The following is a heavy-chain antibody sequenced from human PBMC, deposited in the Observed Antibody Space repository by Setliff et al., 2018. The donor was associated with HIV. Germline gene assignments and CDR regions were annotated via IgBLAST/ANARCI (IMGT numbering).Heavy chain of an antibody. D-gene: IGHD2-21*02. V-gene: IGHV4-34*01. Sequence: TLSLTCSVYGTSFSDHYWSWVRQTPGKGLEWIGEMNQSGTTNYNPSLKSRVTMSIDTSERQFSLKLTSVTAADAAVYYCVRWYYCVSGACYRADYWGQGTMVTVSS. J-gene: IGHJ4*02. CDR1: GTSFSDHY. CDR3: VRWYYCVSGACYRADY. CDR2: MNQSGTT.